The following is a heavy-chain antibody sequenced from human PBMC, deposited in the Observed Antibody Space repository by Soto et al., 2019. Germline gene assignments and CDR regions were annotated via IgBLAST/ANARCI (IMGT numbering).Heavy chain of an antibody. V-gene: IGHV4-59*08. J-gene: IGHJ5*02. Sequence: PSETLSPTCTVSGGSINNHYWSWIRQPPGKGLEWLGYVYYNGITNYNPSLKSRVTMSVDTSKNQLSLKLTSLTAADTAMYYCARLYQLLWGTNWFDPWGQGTLDTVSS. CDR3: ARLYQLLWGTNWFDP. D-gene: IGHD2-2*01. CDR1: GGSINNHY. CDR2: VYYNGIT.